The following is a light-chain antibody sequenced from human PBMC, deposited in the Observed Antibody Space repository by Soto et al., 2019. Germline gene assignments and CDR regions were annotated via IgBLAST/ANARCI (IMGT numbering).Light chain of an antibody. CDR2: EVS. V-gene: IGLV2-14*01. CDR1: STDVGGYNY. J-gene: IGLJ3*02. Sequence: QLVLTQPASVSGSPGQSIAISCTGTSTDVGGYNYVSWYQQHPGKAPKLMIYEVSNRPSGVSNRFSGAKSGNTASLTISGLQAEDEADYYCSSYTSDSTLVFGGGTKVTVL. CDR3: SSYTSDSTLV.